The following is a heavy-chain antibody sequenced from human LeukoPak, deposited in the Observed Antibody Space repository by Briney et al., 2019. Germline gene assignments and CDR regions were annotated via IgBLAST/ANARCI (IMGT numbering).Heavy chain of an antibody. J-gene: IGHJ4*02. D-gene: IGHD3-22*01. Sequence: VGSLRLSCADSGFTFSSYAMSWVPQAPGNRLEWVSLISTSGRTHYADSEQGRFTISRDNSKNTLSLHMNSLRAEDTAVYYCARDLDSSGYYHVVDSWGQGALVTVSS. CDR1: GFTFSSYA. CDR2: ISTSGRT. V-gene: IGHV3-23*01. CDR3: ARDLDSSGYYHVVDS.